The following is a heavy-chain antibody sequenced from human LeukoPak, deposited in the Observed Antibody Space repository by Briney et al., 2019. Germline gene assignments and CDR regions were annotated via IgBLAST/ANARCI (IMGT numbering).Heavy chain of an antibody. CDR2: IRGNGADT. Sequence: GASPRLSCAASGFTFSSYAMSWVRQAPGKGLEWVSAIRGNGADTYYADSVKGRFTISRDNSKNTLYLQMNSLRAEDTAVYYCAKVPNSGSYYYIDYWGQGALVTVSS. CDR3: AKVPNSGSYYYIDY. J-gene: IGHJ4*02. V-gene: IGHV3-23*01. D-gene: IGHD1-26*01. CDR1: GFTFSSYA.